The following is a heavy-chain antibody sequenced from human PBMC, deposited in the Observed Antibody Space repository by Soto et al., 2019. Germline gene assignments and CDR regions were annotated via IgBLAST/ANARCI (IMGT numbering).Heavy chain of an antibody. J-gene: IGHJ5*02. CDR2: IYSSGST. Sequence: QLQLQESGPGLVKPSETLSLTCTVSGGSISSSSYYLGWISEPPGKGLEWIGSIYSSGSTYYNPSRKGRLPISADTSKNQFSLKLSSVTAADTAVYYCASHLDGYCSSTSCYGARYNWFDPWGQGTMVTVSS. CDR3: ASHLDGYCSSTSCYGARYNWFDP. V-gene: IGHV4-39*01. D-gene: IGHD2-2*03. CDR1: GGSISSSSYY.